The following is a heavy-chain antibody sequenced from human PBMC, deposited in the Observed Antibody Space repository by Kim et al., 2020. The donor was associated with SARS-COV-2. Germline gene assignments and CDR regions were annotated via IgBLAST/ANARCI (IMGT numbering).Heavy chain of an antibody. J-gene: IGHJ3*02. V-gene: IGHV3-48*01. Sequence: VTGRFTAPRDNAKNSLYLQMNSLRAEDTAVYYCARLRCNRITCRGNDPFDIWGQGTMVTVSS. CDR3: ARLRCNRITCRGNDPFDI. D-gene: IGHD3-16*01.